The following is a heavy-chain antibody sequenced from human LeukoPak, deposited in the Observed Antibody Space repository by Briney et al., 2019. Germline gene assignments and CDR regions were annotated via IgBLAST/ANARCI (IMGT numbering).Heavy chain of an antibody. V-gene: IGHV3-7*01. D-gene: IGHD4-17*01. CDR3: ARESKGRSKIDY. Sequence: PGGSLRLSCAASGFTFSGYWMSWVRQAPGKGLEWVADIKKDGSEKYNVDSVEGRFTISRDNANNSLYLQMNSLRAEDTAVYYCARESKGRSKIDYWGQGTLVTVSS. CDR1: GFTFSGYW. J-gene: IGHJ4*02. CDR2: IKKDGSEK.